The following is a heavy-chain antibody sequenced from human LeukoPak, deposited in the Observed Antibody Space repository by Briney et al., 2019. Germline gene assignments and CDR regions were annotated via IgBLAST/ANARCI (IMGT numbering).Heavy chain of an antibody. Sequence: AAVTVSFKASGYTFTSYGISWVRQAPGQGLEWMGWISAYNGNTNYAQKLQGRVTMTTDTSTSTAYMELRSLRSDDTAVYYCARNDYGGTFDYWGQGTLATVSS. J-gene: IGHJ4*02. V-gene: IGHV1-18*01. D-gene: IGHD4-23*01. CDR1: GYTFTSYG. CDR3: ARNDYGGTFDY. CDR2: ISAYNGNT.